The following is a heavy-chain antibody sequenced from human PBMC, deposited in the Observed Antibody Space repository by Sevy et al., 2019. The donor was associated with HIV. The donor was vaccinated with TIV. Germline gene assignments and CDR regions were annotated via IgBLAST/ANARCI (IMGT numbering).Heavy chain of an antibody. CDR3: ARSGSYITRTPQQNY. Sequence: GGSLRLSCAASGFTFSSYSMNWVRQAPGKGLEWVSSISSSSSYIYYADSVKGRFTISRDNAKNSLYLQMNSLRAEDTAVYYCARSGSYITRTPQQNYWGQGTLVTVSS. D-gene: IGHD1-26*01. CDR2: ISSSSSYI. V-gene: IGHV3-21*01. J-gene: IGHJ4*02. CDR1: GFTFSSYS.